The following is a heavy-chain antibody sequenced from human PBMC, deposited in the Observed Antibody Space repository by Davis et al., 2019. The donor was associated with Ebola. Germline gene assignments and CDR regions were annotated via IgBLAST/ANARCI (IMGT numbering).Heavy chain of an antibody. CDR1: GFTFSSYW. J-gene: IGHJ6*02. V-gene: IGHV3-7*03. CDR2: IKQDGSEK. D-gene: IGHD3-22*01. Sequence: GGSLRPSCAPSGFTFSSYWMSWVRQAPGKGLEWVANIKQDGSEKYYVDSVKGRFTISRDNAKNSLYLQMNSLRAEDTAVYYCARADYYDSFYYYYGMDVWGQGTTVTVSS. CDR3: ARADYYDSFYYYYGMDV.